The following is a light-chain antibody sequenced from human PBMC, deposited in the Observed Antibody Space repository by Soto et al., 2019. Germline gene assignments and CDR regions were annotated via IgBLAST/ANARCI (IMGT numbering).Light chain of an antibody. Sequence: QSVLTQPASVSGSPGQSITLSCTGTSSDVGGYNYVSWYQQHPGKAPKLMIYDVSDRPSGVSNRFSASKSGNTASLTISGLQAEDEADYYCCSYTSSSTPWVFGTGTKVPVL. CDR1: SSDVGGYNY. V-gene: IGLV2-14*03. CDR3: CSYTSSSTPWV. CDR2: DVS. J-gene: IGLJ1*01.